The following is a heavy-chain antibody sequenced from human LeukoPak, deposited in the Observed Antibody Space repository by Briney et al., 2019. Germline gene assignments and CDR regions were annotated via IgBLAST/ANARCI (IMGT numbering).Heavy chain of an antibody. D-gene: IGHD6-13*01. J-gene: IGHJ4*02. Sequence: GGSLRLSCAASGFTFSSSSMNWVRQAPGKGLEWVSSISSSTSYIYYADSLKGRFTISRDNAKNSLYLQMNSLRAEDTAVYYCARDLRSSRWYYFDYWGQGTLVTVSS. CDR2: ISSSTSYI. CDR1: GFTFSSSS. V-gene: IGHV3-21*01. CDR3: ARDLRSSRWYYFDY.